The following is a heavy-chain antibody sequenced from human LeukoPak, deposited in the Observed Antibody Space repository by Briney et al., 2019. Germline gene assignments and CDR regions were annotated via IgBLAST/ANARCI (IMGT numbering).Heavy chain of an antibody. Sequence: GGSLRLSCAASGFTFSSYAMSWVRQAPGKGLEWVSAISGSGGSTYYADSVKGRFTISRDNSKNTLYLQMNSLRAEDTAVYYCAKDLSDYYGSGSFVGYGMDVWGQGTTVTVSS. J-gene: IGHJ6*02. CDR3: AKDLSDYYGSGSFVGYGMDV. CDR1: GFTFSSYA. CDR2: ISGSGGST. D-gene: IGHD3-10*01. V-gene: IGHV3-23*01.